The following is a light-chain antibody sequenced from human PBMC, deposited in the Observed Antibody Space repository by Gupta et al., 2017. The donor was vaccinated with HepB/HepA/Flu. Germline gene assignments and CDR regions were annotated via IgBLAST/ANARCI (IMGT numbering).Light chain of an antibody. CDR1: SSNVGSKN. Sequence: QSVLTQSPSLSATPGQRVTISCSGSSSNVGSKNVNWYQQLPGRAPKLLIYYNTERPSGVPDRFSGSKSDTSASLAISDLQAEDEADYYCAAGDESLNGVVFGGGTKLTVL. CDR3: AAGDESLNGVV. V-gene: IGLV1-44*01. CDR2: YNT. J-gene: IGLJ2*01.